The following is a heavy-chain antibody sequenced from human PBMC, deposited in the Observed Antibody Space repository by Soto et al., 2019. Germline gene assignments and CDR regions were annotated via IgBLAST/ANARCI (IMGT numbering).Heavy chain of an antibody. V-gene: IGHV1-18*01. J-gene: IGHJ6*02. CDR2: ISAYNGNT. CDR3: AREPTAYYYGMDV. Sequence: ASVKVSCKASGYTFTSYGISWVRQAPGQGLEWMGWISAYNGNTNYAQKLQGRVTMTTDTSTSTAYMELRSLRPDDTAVYYCAREPTAYYYGMDVWGQGTTVTVSS. CDR1: GYTFTSYG.